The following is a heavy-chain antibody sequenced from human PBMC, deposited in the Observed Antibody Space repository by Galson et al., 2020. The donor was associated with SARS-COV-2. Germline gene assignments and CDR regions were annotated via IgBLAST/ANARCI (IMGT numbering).Heavy chain of an antibody. J-gene: IGHJ3*02. D-gene: IGHD3-10*01. CDR2: IYYSGST. CDR3: AGFRGGFDI. CDR1: GGPIRPYY. V-gene: IGHV4-59*08. Sequence: ASETLSLTCTVSGGPIRPYYWSWIRPPPGKGLEWIGYIYYSGSTNYNPSLQSRLTISMDRSKNQFSLQLSSVTAAYTAVYYCAGFRGGFDIWGQGTTVSVSS.